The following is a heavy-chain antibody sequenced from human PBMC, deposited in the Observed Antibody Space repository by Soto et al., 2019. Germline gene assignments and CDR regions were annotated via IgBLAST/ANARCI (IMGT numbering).Heavy chain of an antibody. D-gene: IGHD2-15*01. CDR1: HGSITSGGYF. V-gene: IGHV4-39*02. CDR3: ARVVVGANRQTGSDN. J-gene: IGHJ4*02. Sequence: PSETLSLTCTVSHGSITSGGYFWAWIRQPPGKGLEFIGSVHSSGGTYYSPSLKSRASISIDKSRNQFSLKLTSVNAGDTAVYFCARVVVGANRQTGSDNWGKGTRGTVS. CDR2: VHSSGGT.